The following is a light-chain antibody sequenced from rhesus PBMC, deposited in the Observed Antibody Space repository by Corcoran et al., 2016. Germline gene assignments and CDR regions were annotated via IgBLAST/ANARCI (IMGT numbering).Light chain of an antibody. J-gene: IGKJ2*01. CDR1: QGISNW. Sequence: DIQMTQSPSSLSASVGDRVTITCRASQGISNWLAWYQHKPGKAPKLLNYRASNLEIGVPSRFSGSGSGTDFTLTISSLQPEDIATYYCQQHDNSPYSFGQGTKVEIK. CDR3: QQHDNSPYS. V-gene: IGKV1-69*01. CDR2: RAS.